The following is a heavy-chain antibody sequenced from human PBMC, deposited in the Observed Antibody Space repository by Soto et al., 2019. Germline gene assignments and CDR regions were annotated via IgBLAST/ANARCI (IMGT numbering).Heavy chain of an antibody. J-gene: IGHJ3*02. CDR3: VRNRDWAFDI. V-gene: IGHV3-48*02. CDR2: FGSSRKYI. D-gene: IGHD3-9*01. CDR1: GYTFSGYS. Sequence: PWVSLRLSCAASGYTFSGYSMNWVRQAPGKGLEWVSYFGSSRKYIFYAYSVSGLFTIYRVDAKHSMALHMRSLREADKAVYYCVRNRDWAFDIWGQGAMVTVAS.